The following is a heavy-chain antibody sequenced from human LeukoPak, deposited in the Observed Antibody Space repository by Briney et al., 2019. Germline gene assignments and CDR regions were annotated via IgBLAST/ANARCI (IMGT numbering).Heavy chain of an antibody. CDR2: IYYSGTT. V-gene: IGHV4-39*01. D-gene: IGHD3-9*01. J-gene: IGHJ4*02. CDR3: ARRGDILTDYAFDY. CDR1: GGSISSSSNY. Sequence: PSETLSLTCTVSGGSISSSSNYWGWIRQPPVKGLEWIGTIYYSGTTSYNPSLKSRVTISVDTSKNQFSLRLSSVTAADTAVYYCARRGDILTDYAFDYWGQGTLVTVSS.